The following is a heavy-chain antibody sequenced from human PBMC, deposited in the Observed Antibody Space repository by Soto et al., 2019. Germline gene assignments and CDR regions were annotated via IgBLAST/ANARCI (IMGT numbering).Heavy chain of an antibody. V-gene: IGHV1-18*01. CDR1: GYTFTSYA. D-gene: IGHD1-26*01. CDR2: LSIYNGNT. J-gene: IGHJ4*02. Sequence: QVHLVQSGAEVKEPGASVKVSCKTSGYTFTSYALSCVRQAPGQGLEWMGWLSIYNGNTNYAQKFQGRVTVTTDTSADTAYMELRNLRSDDTAVYYCATVVGAVPYWGQGTLVTVSS. CDR3: ATVVGAVPY.